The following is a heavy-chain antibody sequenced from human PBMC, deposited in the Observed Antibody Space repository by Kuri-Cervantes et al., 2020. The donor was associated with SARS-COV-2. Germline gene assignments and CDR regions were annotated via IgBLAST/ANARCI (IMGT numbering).Heavy chain of an antibody. Sequence: GESLKISCAASGFTVSSNYMSWVRQAPGKGLEWVSVIYSGGSTYYADSVKGRFTISRDNSKNTLYLQMNSLRAEDTAVYYCAKVPQGGSLDGMDVWGQGTTVTVSS. J-gene: IGHJ6*02. D-gene: IGHD1-26*01. V-gene: IGHV3-53*05. CDR1: GFTVSSNY. CDR3: AKVPQGGSLDGMDV. CDR2: IYSGGST.